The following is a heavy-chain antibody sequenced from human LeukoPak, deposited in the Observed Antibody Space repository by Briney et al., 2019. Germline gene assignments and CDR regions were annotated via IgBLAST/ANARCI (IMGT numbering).Heavy chain of an antibody. Sequence: GESLKISCKGSGYSFTSYWIGWVRQMPGKGLEWMGIIYPGDSDTRYSPSFQGQVTISADKSISTAYLQWSSLKASDTAMYYCARTRVDTAMVYNWFDPWGQGTLVTVSS. CDR2: IYPGDSDT. J-gene: IGHJ5*02. V-gene: IGHV5-51*01. D-gene: IGHD5-18*01. CDR3: ARTRVDTAMVYNWFDP. CDR1: GYSFTSYW.